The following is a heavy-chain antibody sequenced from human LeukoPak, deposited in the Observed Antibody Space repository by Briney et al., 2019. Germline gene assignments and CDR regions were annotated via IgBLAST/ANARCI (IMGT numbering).Heavy chain of an antibody. V-gene: IGHV4-39*01. D-gene: IGHD2-15*01. J-gene: IGHJ3*02. CDR1: GGSISTSSYY. CDR2: IYYSGST. CDR3: ARRGGADAFDI. Sequence: SETLSLTCTVSGGSISTSSYYWGWIRQSPGKGLEWIGSIYYSGSTYYNPSLKSRVTISVDTSKNQFSLKLSSVTAADTAVYYCARRGGADAFDIWGQGTMVTVSS.